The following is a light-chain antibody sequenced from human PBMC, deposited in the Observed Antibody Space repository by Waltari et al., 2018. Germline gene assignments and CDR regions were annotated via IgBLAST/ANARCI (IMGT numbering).Light chain of an antibody. CDR1: SRAVGSYNL. CDR2: EDT. J-gene: IGLJ2*01. V-gene: IGLV2-23*01. CDR3: FSYAGDDTLK. Sequence: QSAPTQPASVSGSPGQSIPISCTGTSRAVGSYNLVSWYHQRPGEAPKVMLYEDTKRPSGVSSRFSGSKSGNTATLTISGLQAEDEGDYYCFSYAGDDTLKFGGGTKLTVL.